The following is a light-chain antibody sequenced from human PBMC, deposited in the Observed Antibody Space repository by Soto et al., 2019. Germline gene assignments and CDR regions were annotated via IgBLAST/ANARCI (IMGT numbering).Light chain of an antibody. CDR3: QQLNSYRSIT. CDR2: AAS. Sequence: DIQLTQSPSFLSASVGDRVTITCRASQGISRYLAWYQQKPGKAPKLLIYAASTLQSGVPSRFSGSGSGTEFTLTISSLQPEDFATYYCQQLNSYRSITFGQGTRLEIK. V-gene: IGKV1-9*01. J-gene: IGKJ5*01. CDR1: QGISRY.